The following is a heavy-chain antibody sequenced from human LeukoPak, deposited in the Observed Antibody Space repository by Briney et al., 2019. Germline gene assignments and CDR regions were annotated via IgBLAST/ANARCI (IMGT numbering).Heavy chain of an antibody. CDR3: ARTSDGNWFDP. CDR1: GFTFDDYG. J-gene: IGHJ5*02. Sequence: PGGSLRLSCAASGFTFDDYGMSWVRQGPGKGREWVSGINWNGGNTGYADSVKGRFTIFRDNAKNSLYLEMDSLRVEDTALYYCARTSDGNWFDPWGQRTLVTVSS. D-gene: IGHD1-26*01. CDR2: INWNGGNT. V-gene: IGHV3-20*04.